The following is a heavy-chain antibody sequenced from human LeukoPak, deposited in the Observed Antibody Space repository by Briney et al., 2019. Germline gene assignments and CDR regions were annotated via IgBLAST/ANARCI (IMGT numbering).Heavy chain of an antibody. CDR2: IYSGGST. CDR1: GFTVSSNY. V-gene: IGHV3-53*01. D-gene: IGHD6-25*01. J-gene: IGHJ3*02. CDR3: AKDLAPAGDAFDI. Sequence: GSLRLSCAASGFTVSSNYMSWVRQAPGKGLEWVSVIYSGGSTYYADSVKGRFTISRDNSKNTLYLQMNSLRAEDTAVYYCAKDLAPAGDAFDIWGQGTMVTVSS.